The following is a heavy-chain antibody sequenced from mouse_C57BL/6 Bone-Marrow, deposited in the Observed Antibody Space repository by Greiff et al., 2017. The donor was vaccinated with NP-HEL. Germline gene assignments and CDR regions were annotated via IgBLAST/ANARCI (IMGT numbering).Heavy chain of an antibody. D-gene: IGHD2-3*01. CDR1: GFSLTSYG. J-gene: IGHJ2*01. Sequence: VKLVESGPGLVQPSQSLSITCTVSGFSLTSYGVHWVRQSPGKGLEWLGVIWSGGSTDYNAAFISRLSISKDNSKSQVFFKMNSLQADDTAIYYCARGAIYDGYLGYWGQGTTLTVSS. CDR2: IWSGGST. CDR3: ARGAIYDGYLGY. V-gene: IGHV2-2*01.